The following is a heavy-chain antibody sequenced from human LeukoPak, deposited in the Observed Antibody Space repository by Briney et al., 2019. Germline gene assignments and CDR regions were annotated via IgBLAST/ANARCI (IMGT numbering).Heavy chain of an antibody. V-gene: IGHV1-2*02. D-gene: IGHD5-24*01. Sequence: ASVKVSCKASGYTFTGYYLHWVRQAPGQGLEWMGWIHPNSGGTNYAQKFQGRVTMTRDTSISTAYLDLSRLRSDDTAVYYCARVVVRDANNYKDYWGQGTLVTVSS. CDR2: IHPNSGGT. J-gene: IGHJ4*02. CDR3: ARVVVRDANNYKDY. CDR1: GYTFTGYY.